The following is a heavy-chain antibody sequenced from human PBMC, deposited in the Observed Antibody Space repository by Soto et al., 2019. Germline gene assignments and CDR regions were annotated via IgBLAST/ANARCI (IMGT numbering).Heavy chain of an antibody. D-gene: IGHD2-2*01. Sequence: QVQLVQSGAEVKKPGSSVKVSCKASGGTFSSYAISWVRQAPGQGLEWMGGIIPIFGTANYAQKLQGRVTITEDESTSTAYMELSTLRSEDTAVYYCARAGCSSTSCLRTPWGYYYYYGMDVWGQGTTVTVSS. V-gene: IGHV1-69*01. J-gene: IGHJ6*02. CDR1: GGTFSSYA. CDR2: IIPIFGTA. CDR3: ARAGCSSTSCLRTPWGYYYYYGMDV.